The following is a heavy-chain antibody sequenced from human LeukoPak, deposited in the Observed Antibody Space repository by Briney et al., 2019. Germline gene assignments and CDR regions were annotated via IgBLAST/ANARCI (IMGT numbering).Heavy chain of an antibody. CDR1: GFTFSTYW. J-gene: IGHJ5*02. V-gene: IGHV3-7*01. D-gene: IGHD6-13*01. Sequence: GGSLRLSCVVSGFTFSTYWMSWVRQAPGKGLEWVAYMNQDGGQKYYVDSVKGRFTISRDNVKSSLYLQVSSLRAEDTAVYYCARNIAAAGTSFDPWGQGTLVTVAS. CDR2: MNQDGGQK. CDR3: ARNIAAAGTSFDP.